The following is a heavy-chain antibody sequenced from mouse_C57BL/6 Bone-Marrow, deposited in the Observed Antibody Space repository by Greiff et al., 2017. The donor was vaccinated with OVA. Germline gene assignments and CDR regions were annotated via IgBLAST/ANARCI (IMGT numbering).Heavy chain of an antibody. CDR2: SKNKANDYTT. D-gene: IGHD1-1*01. V-gene: IGHV7-1*01. CDR3: ARDALCSKGFAY. Sequence: EVKLMESGGGLVQSGRSLRLSCATSGFTFSDFYMEWVRQAPGKGLEWIAASKNKANDYTTEYSASVKGRFIVSRDTSQSILYLQLNTLRAEDTAIYYCARDALCSKGFAYWGQGTLVTVSA. J-gene: IGHJ3*01. CDR1: GFTFSDFY.